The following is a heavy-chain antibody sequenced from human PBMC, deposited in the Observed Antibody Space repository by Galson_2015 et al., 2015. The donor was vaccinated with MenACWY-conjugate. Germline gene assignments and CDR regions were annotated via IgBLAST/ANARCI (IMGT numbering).Heavy chain of an antibody. J-gene: IGHJ4*02. CDR1: GITFSHCG. D-gene: IGHD3-3*01. V-gene: IGHV3-48*01. CDR3: AKDAKGDFAVVPGAAGH. Sequence: SLRLSCAASGITFSHCGMNWVRQAPGKGLEWISYISPGSGIIYYADSAKGRFTISRDNSKNTLYLQMNSLRAEDTALYYCAKDAKGDFAVVPGAAGHWGQGTLVTVSS. CDR2: ISPGSGII.